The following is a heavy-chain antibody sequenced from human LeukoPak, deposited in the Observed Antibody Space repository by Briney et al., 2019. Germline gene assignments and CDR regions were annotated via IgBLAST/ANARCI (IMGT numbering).Heavy chain of an antibody. CDR2: IYYSGGT. CDR3: ARGRSSGWDDAFDI. J-gene: IGHJ3*02. Sequence: SETLSLTCTVSGGSISSGDYYWSWIRQPPGKGLEWIGYIYYSGGTYYNPSLKSRVTISVDTSKNQFSLKLSSVTAADTAVYYCARGRSSGWDDAFDIWGQGTMVTVSS. D-gene: IGHD6-19*01. V-gene: IGHV4-30-4*08. CDR1: GGSISSGDYY.